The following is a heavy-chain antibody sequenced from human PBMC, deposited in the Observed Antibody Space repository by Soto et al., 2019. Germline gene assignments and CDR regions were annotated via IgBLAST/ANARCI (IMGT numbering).Heavy chain of an antibody. Sequence: ASVNVSFKASGYTFTSYDINWVRQATGQGLEWVGWMNPNSGNTGYAQKFQGRVTMTRNTSISTAYMELSSLRSEDTAVYYCARVTWPGFDPWGQGTLVTVSS. CDR2: MNPNSGNT. J-gene: IGHJ5*02. CDR1: GYTFTSYD. CDR3: ARVTWPGFDP. V-gene: IGHV1-8*01.